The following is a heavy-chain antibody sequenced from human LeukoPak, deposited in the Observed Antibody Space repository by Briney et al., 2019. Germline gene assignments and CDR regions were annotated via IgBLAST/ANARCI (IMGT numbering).Heavy chain of an antibody. V-gene: IGHV4-59*01. Sequence: TETLSLTCTVSGGSISSYYWSWIRQPPGKGLEWIGYIYYSGSTNYNPSLKSRVTISVDTSKNQFSLKLSSVTAADTAVYYCARAGITGTAHYWGQGTLVTVSS. J-gene: IGHJ4*02. CDR1: GGSISSYY. D-gene: IGHD1-20*01. CDR2: IYYSGST. CDR3: ARAGITGTAHY.